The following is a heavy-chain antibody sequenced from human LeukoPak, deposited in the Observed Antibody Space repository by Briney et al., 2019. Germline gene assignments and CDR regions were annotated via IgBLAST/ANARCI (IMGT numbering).Heavy chain of an antibody. D-gene: IGHD3-10*01. CDR1: GGSFSGYY. V-gene: IGHV4-34*01. Sequence: SETLSLTCAVYGGSFSGYYWSWIRQPPGKGLEWIGEINHSGSTNYNPSLKSRVTISVDTSKNQFSLKLSSVTAADTAVYYCARDLSGELYFDYWGQGTLVTVSS. CDR3: ARDLSGELYFDY. J-gene: IGHJ4*02. CDR2: INHSGST.